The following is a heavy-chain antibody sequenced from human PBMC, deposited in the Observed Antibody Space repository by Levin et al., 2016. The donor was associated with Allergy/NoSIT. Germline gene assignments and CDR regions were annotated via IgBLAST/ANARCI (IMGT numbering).Heavy chain of an antibody. CDR2: IYYSGST. V-gene: IGHV4-59*01. Sequence: RQAPGKGLEWIGYIYYSGSTNYNPSLKSRVTISVDTSKNQFSLKLSSVTAADTAVYYCARASKWETLGYWGQGTLVTVSS. CDR3: ARASKWETLGY. D-gene: IGHD1-26*01. J-gene: IGHJ4*02.